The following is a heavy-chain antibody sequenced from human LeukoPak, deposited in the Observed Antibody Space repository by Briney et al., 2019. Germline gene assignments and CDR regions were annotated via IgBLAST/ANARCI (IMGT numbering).Heavy chain of an antibody. J-gene: IGHJ4*02. D-gene: IGHD2-21*01. V-gene: IGHV3-23*01. CDR1: VITLSNYG. CDR3: AKRGVVIRVILVGFHKEAYYFDS. Sequence: GGSLRLSCAVSVITLSNYGMSWVRQAPGKGLEWVAGISGSGGGTDYADSVKGRFTISRDNPKNTLYLQMNSLRAEDMAVYFCAKRGVVIRVILVGFHKEAYYFDSWGQGALVTVSS. CDR2: ISGSGGGT.